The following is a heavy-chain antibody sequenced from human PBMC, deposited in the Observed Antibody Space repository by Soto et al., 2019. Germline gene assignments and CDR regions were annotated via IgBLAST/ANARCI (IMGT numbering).Heavy chain of an antibody. V-gene: IGHV4-34*01. CDR2: INHSGST. J-gene: IGHJ6*02. CDR3: ARHCSSTSCYYYGMDV. Sequence: QVQLQQWGAGLLKPSETLSLTCAVYGGSFSGYYWSWIRQPPGKGLEWIGEINHSGSTNYNPSLKSRVTISVDTSENQFSLKLSSVTAADTAVYYCARHCSSTSCYYYGMDVWGQGTTVTVSS. D-gene: IGHD2-2*01. CDR1: GGSFSGYY.